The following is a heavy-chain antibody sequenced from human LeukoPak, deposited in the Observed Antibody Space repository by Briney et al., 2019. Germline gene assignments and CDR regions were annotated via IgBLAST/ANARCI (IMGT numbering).Heavy chain of an antibody. Sequence: GGSLRLSCAASGFTFSSYGMSWVRQAPGKGLEWVSAISDSVTSTYYVDSVKGRFTISRANSKNTLYLQMNSLRAEDTAVYYCAKRSDYGVNSNYFDYWGQGTLVTVSS. D-gene: IGHD4-23*01. V-gene: IGHV3-23*01. CDR2: ISDSVTST. CDR3: AKRSDYGVNSNYFDY. CDR1: GFTFSSYG. J-gene: IGHJ4*02.